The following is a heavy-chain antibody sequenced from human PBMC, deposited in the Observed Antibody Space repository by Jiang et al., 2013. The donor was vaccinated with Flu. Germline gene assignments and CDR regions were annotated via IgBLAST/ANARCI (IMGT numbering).Heavy chain of an antibody. D-gene: IGHD5-24*01. Sequence: SYAMSWVRPGSREGGVEWVSAISGSGGSTYYADSVKGRFTISRDNSKNTLYLQMNSLRAEDTAVYYCAKVSRRDGYYGYWGQGTLVTVSS. CDR3: AKVSRRDGYYGY. J-gene: IGHJ4*02. CDR1: SYA. V-gene: IGHV3-23*01. CDR2: ISGSGGST.